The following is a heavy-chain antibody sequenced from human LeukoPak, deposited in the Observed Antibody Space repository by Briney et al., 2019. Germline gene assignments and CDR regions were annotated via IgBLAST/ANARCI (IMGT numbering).Heavy chain of an antibody. CDR1: GGSISSGGYS. J-gene: IGHJ3*02. V-gene: IGHV4-30-2*01. Sequence: SETLSLTCAVPGGSISSGGYSWSWIRQPPGKGLEWIGYIYHSGSTYYNPSLKSRVTISVDRSKNQFSLKLSSVTAADTAVYYCARTDYYDSSGYAFDIWGQGTMVTVSS. CDR2: IYHSGST. CDR3: ARTDYYDSSGYAFDI. D-gene: IGHD3-22*01.